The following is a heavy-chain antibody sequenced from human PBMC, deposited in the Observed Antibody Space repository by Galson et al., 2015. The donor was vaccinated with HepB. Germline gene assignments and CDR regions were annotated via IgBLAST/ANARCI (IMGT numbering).Heavy chain of an antibody. CDR1: GFSLSNARMG. Sequence: PALVKPTQTLTLTCTVSGFSLSNARMGVSWIRQPPGKALEWLAHIFSNDEKSYSPSLKSRLTITKDTSKNQVVLTMTNMDPVDTATYYCAHSVHYYDSSGYYYWGQGTLVTVSS. J-gene: IGHJ4*02. V-gene: IGHV2-26*01. CDR3: AHSVHYYDSSGYYY. D-gene: IGHD3-22*01. CDR2: IFSNDEK.